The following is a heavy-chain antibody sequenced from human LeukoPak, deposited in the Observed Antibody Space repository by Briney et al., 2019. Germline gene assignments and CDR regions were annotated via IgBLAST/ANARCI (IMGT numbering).Heavy chain of an antibody. CDR3: ARASGSYYGRGHYFDY. Sequence: SQTLSLTCTVSGGSISSGSYYWSWIRQPAGKGLEWIGRIYTSGSTNYNPSLKSRVAISVDTSKNQFSLKLSSVTAAGTAVYYCARASGSYYGRGHYFDYWGQGTLVTVSS. CDR1: GGSISSGSYY. CDR2: IYTSGST. V-gene: IGHV4-61*02. J-gene: IGHJ4*02. D-gene: IGHD1-26*01.